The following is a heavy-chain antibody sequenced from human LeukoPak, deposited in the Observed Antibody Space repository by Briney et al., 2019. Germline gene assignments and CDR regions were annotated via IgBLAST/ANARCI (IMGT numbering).Heavy chain of an antibody. J-gene: IGHJ4*02. CDR1: GFTFSSYS. V-gene: IGHV3-21*01. Sequence: GGSLRLSCAASGFTFSSYSMNWVRQAPGKGLEWVSSISSSSYIYYADSVKGRFTISRDNAKNSLYLQMNSLRAEDTAVYYCARDRGSSTGLDYRGQGTLVTVSS. CDR3: ARDRGSSTGLDY. CDR2: ISSSSYI. D-gene: IGHD6-13*01.